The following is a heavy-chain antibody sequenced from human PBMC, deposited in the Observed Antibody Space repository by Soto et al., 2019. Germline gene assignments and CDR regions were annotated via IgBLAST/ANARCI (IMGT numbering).Heavy chain of an antibody. D-gene: IGHD1-1*01. J-gene: IGHJ4*02. CDR2: IRFDGTDE. CDR3: ARDGRGGTALRGFVDY. Sequence: QVLLVESGGGVAQPGRSLRLSCAASKSIFTGYGMHWVRQTPGKGLEWVAVIRFDGTDEHYADSVKGRFTISRDNFRNMVDLPVTRLRGEDPALYYCARDGRGGTALRGFVDYWGQGTLVTFSS. V-gene: IGHV3-33*01. CDR1: KSIFTGYG.